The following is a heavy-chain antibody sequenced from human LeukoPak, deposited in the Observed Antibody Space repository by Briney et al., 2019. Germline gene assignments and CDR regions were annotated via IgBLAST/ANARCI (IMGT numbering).Heavy chain of an antibody. D-gene: IGHD4-17*01. V-gene: IGHV4-39*02. J-gene: IGHJ6*02. CDR3: AREDYGDYSYYYYYGMDV. CDR2: IYYSGST. Sequence: KPSETLSLTCTVSGGSISSSSYYWGRIRQPPGKGLEWIGRIYYSGSTYYNPSLKSRVTISVDTSKNQFSLKLSSVTAADTAVYYCAREDYGDYSYYYYYGMDVWGQGTTVTVSS. CDR1: GGSISSSSYY.